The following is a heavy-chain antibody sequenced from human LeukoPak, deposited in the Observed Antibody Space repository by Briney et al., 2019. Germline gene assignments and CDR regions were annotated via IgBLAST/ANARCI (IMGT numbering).Heavy chain of an antibody. CDR1: GFTFSNYW. V-gene: IGHV3-74*01. CDR2: INKDGSGT. Sequence: GGSLRLSRAASGFTFSNYWMHWVRQAPGKGLVWVSRINKDGSGTSYADPVKGRFTSSRDNAKNTLYLQMNSLRAEDTAVYYCAKGEDYYQYGMDVWGQGTTVTVSS. D-gene: IGHD1-26*01. J-gene: IGHJ6*02. CDR3: AKGEDYYQYGMDV.